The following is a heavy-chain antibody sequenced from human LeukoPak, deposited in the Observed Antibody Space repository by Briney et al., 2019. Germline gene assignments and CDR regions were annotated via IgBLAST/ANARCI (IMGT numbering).Heavy chain of an antibody. V-gene: IGHV4-34*01. D-gene: IGHD1-14*01. Sequence: SETLSLTCAVYGGSFSGYYWSWIRQPPGKGPEWIGEINHSGSTNYNPSLKSRVTISVDTSKNQFSLKLSSVTAADTAVYYCARGRYLGYWGQGTLVTVSS. CDR3: ARGRYLGY. CDR1: GGSFSGYY. J-gene: IGHJ4*02. CDR2: INHSGST.